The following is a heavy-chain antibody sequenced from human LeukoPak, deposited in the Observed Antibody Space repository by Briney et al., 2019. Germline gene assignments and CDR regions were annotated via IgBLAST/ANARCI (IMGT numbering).Heavy chain of an antibody. D-gene: IGHD3-3*01. CDR3: ARRGVVITLFDY. V-gene: IGHV4-59*12. CDR1: GGSFSGYY. CDR2: IYYSGST. Sequence: SETLSLTCAVYGGSFSGYYWSWIRQPPGKGLEWIGYIYYSGSTNYNPSLKSRVTISVDTSKNQFSLKLSSVTAADTAVYYCARRGVVITLFDYWGQGTLVTVSS. J-gene: IGHJ4*02.